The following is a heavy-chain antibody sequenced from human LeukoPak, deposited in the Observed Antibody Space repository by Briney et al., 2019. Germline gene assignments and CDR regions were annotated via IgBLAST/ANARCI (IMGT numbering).Heavy chain of an antibody. CDR2: IIPIFGKA. Sequence: ASVKVSCKASGGTFSSYASSWVRQAPGQGLEWLGGIIPIFGKANYSQKFQGRVTINTDESTSPAYMELSSLRSEDTAVYYCARNVGSGSFSLFDYWGQGTLVTVSS. CDR1: GGTFSSYA. V-gene: IGHV1-69*05. CDR3: ARNVGSGSFSLFDY. J-gene: IGHJ4*02. D-gene: IGHD3-10*01.